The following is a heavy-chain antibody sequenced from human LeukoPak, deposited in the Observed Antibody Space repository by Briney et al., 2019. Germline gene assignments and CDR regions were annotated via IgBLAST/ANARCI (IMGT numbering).Heavy chain of an antibody. D-gene: IGHD6-6*01. CDR3: AKSVARNWYYFDY. CDR2: ISYDGSNK. CDR1: GFTFSSYA. V-gene: IGHV3-30*04. J-gene: IGHJ4*02. Sequence: GGSLRLSCAASGFTFSSYAMHWVRQAPGKGLEWVAVISYDGSNKYYADSVKGRFTISRDNSKNTLYLQMNSLRAEDTAVYYCAKSVARNWYYFDYWGQGTLVTVSS.